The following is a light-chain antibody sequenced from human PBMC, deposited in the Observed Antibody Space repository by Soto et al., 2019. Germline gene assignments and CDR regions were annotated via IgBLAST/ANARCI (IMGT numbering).Light chain of an antibody. V-gene: IGKV1-39*01. CDR2: SAS. CDR1: PYVDRY. Sequence: DIQMTQSPSSLSASVGDRVTITCRTSPYVDRYLSWYQQIPGRAHKLLIYSASSLVTGVPPRFRGSASGTEFTLSSSSLQREDFATYFCQQSSNIPWTFGQGTKGEMK. CDR3: QQSSNIPWT. J-gene: IGKJ1*01.